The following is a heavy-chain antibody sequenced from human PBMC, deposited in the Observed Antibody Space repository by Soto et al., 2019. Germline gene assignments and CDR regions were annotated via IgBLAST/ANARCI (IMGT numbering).Heavy chain of an antibody. CDR1: GFTFSSYA. CDR3: AKEVLGVPAATYGDYA. V-gene: IGHV3-23*01. CDR2: ISGSGGST. J-gene: IGHJ4*02. D-gene: IGHD2-2*01. Sequence: GGSLRLSCAASGFTFSSYAMSWVRQAPGKGLEWVSAISGSGGSTYYADSVKGRFTISRDNSKNTLYLQMNSLRAEDTAVYYCAKEVLGVPAATYGDYAWSQGTLVPVSS.